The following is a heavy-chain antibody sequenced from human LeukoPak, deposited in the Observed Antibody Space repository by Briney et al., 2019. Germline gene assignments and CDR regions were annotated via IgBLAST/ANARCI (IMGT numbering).Heavy chain of an antibody. CDR3: ARVARDSSGYYYPDY. J-gene: IGHJ4*02. CDR2: IYSGGST. CDR1: GFTVSSNY. D-gene: IGHD3-22*01. V-gene: IGHV3-53*04. Sequence: AGGSLRLSCAASGFTVSSNYMSWVRQAPGKGLERVSVIYSGGSTYYADSVKGRFTISRHNSKNTLYLQMNSLRAEDTAVYYCARVARDSSGYYYPDYWGQGTLVTVSS.